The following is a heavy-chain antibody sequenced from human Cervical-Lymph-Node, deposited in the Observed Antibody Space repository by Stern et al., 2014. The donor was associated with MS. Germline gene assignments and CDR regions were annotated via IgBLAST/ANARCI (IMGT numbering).Heavy chain of an antibody. CDR3: ARQYRPYFYGFGV. CDR2: IIPILGSG. CDR1: GGTLKNYG. Sequence: QVQLVQSGAEVKKPGSSVKVSCKASGGTLKNYGISWVRQAPGQGLEWMGGIIPILGSGDYAQDFQGRVTITADEVTSTVYMELSSLTSEDTAVYYCARQYRPYFYGFGVWGQGTTVTVSS. V-gene: IGHV1-69*01. D-gene: IGHD2/OR15-2a*01. J-gene: IGHJ6*02.